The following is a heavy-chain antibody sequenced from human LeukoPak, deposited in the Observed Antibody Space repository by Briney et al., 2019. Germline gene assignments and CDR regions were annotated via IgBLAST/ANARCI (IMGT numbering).Heavy chain of an antibody. CDR2: ISSSGRII. V-gene: IGHV3-11*04. Sequence: PGGSLRISCAASGFTFSDYYMSWIRQAPGKGLEWVSYISSSGRIISYADSVKGRFTISRDNAKNSLYLQMNSLRAEDTAVYYCVRDNPRCCGVVPVNIDDFWGQGTLVTVSS. D-gene: IGHD2-15*01. J-gene: IGHJ4*02. CDR1: GFTFSDYY. CDR3: VRDNPRCCGVVPVNIDDF.